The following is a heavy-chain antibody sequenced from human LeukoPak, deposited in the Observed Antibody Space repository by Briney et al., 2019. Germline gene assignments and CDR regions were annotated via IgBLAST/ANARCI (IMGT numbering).Heavy chain of an antibody. D-gene: IGHD3-10*01. CDR1: GGSISSGGYY. CDR3: ARVSMVRGAPDYYFDY. J-gene: IGHJ4*02. V-gene: IGHV4-61*02. CDR2: IYTSGST. Sequence: SETLSLTCTVSGGSISSGGYYWSWIRQPAGKGLEWFGRIYTSGSTNYSPSLKSRVTMSVDPSKNQFSLKLSSVTAADTAVYYCARVSMVRGAPDYYFDYWGQGTLVTVSS.